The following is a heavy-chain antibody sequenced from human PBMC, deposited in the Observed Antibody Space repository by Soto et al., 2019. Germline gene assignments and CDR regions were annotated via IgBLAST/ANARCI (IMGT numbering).Heavy chain of an antibody. D-gene: IGHD3-22*01. CDR2: INHSGIT. J-gene: IGHJ4*02. V-gene: IGHV4-34*01. CDR3: ARVHYDSSASKLFDY. Sequence: SETLSLTCAVNGGSFSDYKWTWIRQSPGKGLEWIGEINHSGITNYNPSFKSRVTLSVDTSKNQFSLKLSSVTAADTAVYYCARVHYDSSASKLFDYWGQGTLVTVSS. CDR1: GGSFSDYK.